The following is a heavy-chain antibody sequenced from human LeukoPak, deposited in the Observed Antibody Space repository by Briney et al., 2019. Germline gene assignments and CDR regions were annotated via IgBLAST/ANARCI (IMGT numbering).Heavy chain of an antibody. D-gene: IGHD2-15*01. CDR3: ARVSSPPPDYYYYYMDV. CDR1: GGTFSSYA. CDR2: IIPIFGTA. V-gene: IGHV1-69*05. Sequence: SVKVSCKASGGTFSSYAISWVRQAPGQGLEWMGRIIPIFGTANYAQKFQGRVTITTDESTSTAYMELSSLRSEDTAAYYCARVSSPPPDYYYYYMDVWGKGTTVTVSS. J-gene: IGHJ6*03.